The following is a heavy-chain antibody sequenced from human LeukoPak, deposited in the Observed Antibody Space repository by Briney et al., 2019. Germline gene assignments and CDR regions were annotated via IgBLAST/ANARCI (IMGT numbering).Heavy chain of an antibody. J-gene: IGHJ5*02. V-gene: IGHV4-31*03. CDR3: ARDALGCSGTGCHDRRWFDP. CDR2: IYYSGST. D-gene: IGHD2-2*01. CDR1: GGSISSGGYY. Sequence: PSETLSLTCTVSGGSISSGGYYWSWIRQHPGKGLEWIGYIYYSGSTYYNPSLKSRVTISVDTSKNQLSLKLSSVTAADTAVYYCARDALGCSGTGCHDRRWFDPWGQGTLVTVSS.